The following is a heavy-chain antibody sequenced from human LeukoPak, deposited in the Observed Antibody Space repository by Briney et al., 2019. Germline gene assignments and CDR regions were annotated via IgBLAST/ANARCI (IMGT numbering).Heavy chain of an antibody. CDR2: VRYDGSNK. J-gene: IGHJ4*02. CDR3: AKGLVGYRPFYFDY. D-gene: IGHD5-18*01. Sequence: PVGSLRLSCAASGFTFSSYGMRCGRQTPGKGLWWVAVVRYDGSNKYYADSVKGRFTISRDNSKNTLYLQMNSLRAEDTAVYYCAKGLVGYRPFYFDYWGQGTLVTVSS. CDR1: GFTFSSYG. V-gene: IGHV3-30*02.